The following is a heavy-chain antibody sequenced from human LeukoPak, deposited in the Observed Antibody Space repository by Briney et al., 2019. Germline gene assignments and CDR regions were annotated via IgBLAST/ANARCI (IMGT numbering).Heavy chain of an antibody. V-gene: IGHV4-61*02. CDR2: IYTSGST. CDR3: ARGSRYYDSSGYSYYFDY. J-gene: IGHJ4*02. CDR1: GGSISSGSYY. Sequence: SETLSLTCTVSGGSISSGSYYWSWIRQPAGKGLEWIGRIYTSGSTNYNPSLKSRVTISVDTSKNQFSLKLSSVTAADTAVYYCARGSRYYDSSGYSYYFDYWGQGTLVTVSS. D-gene: IGHD3-22*01.